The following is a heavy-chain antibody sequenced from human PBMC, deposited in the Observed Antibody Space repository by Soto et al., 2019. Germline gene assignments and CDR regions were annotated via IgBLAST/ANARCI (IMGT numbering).Heavy chain of an antibody. CDR3: AKDQSRDARGATYYYYYGMDV. D-gene: IGHD1-26*01. CDR2: ISWDGGST. J-gene: IGHJ6*02. V-gene: IGHV3-43D*03. Sequence: GGSLRLSCAASGFTFDDYAMHWVRQAPGKGLEWVSLISWDGGSTYYADSVKGRFTISRDNSKNSLYLQMNSLRAEDTALYYCAKDQSRDARGATYYYYYGMDVWGQGTTVTVSS. CDR1: GFTFDDYA.